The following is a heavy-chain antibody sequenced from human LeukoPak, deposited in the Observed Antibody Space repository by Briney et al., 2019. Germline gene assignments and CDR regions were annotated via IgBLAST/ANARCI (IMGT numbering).Heavy chain of an antibody. J-gene: IGHJ4*02. V-gene: IGHV3-30*02. CDR2: IQYDGNNK. CDR1: GFTFSRSG. CDR3: AKRAAYYGDYDY. Sequence: GGSLRLSCAASGFTFSRSGMHWVRQAPGKGLGWVTFIQYDGNNKYYADSVKGRFTISRDNSKNTLYLQMNSLRTEDTAVYYCAKRAAYYGDYDYWGQGTLVTVSS. D-gene: IGHD4-17*01.